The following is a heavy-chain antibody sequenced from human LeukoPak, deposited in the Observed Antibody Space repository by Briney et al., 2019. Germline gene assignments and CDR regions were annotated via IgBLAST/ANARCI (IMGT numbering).Heavy chain of an antibody. D-gene: IGHD3-9*01. CDR1: GFTFSSYW. CDR3: ARAGILTD. Sequence: GGSLRLSCAASGFTFSSYWMHWVRQAPGKGPVWVSRINSDGSSTSYADSVKGRFAISRDNAKNTLYLQMNSLRAEDTAVYYCARAGILTDWGQGTLVTVSS. CDR2: INSDGSST. J-gene: IGHJ4*02. V-gene: IGHV3-74*01.